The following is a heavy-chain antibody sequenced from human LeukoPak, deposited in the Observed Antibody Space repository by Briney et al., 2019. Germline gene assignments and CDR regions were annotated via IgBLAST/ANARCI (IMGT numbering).Heavy chain of an antibody. V-gene: IGHV4-59*01. CDR2: IYYSGST. D-gene: IGHD4-17*01. CDR3: AKAVTTGLDYFDY. CDR1: GGSISSYY. Sequence: PSETLSLTCTVSGGSISSYYRSWIRQPPGKGLEWIGYIYYSGSTNYNPSLKSRVTISIDTSKNQFSLKLSSVTAADTAVYYCAKAVTTGLDYFDYWGQGTLVTVSS. J-gene: IGHJ4*02.